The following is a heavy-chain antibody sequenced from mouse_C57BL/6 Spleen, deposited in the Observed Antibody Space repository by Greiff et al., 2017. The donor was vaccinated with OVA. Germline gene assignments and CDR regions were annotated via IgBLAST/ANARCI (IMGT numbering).Heavy chain of an antibody. CDR3: ARNWAYYFDY. V-gene: IGHV3-6*01. J-gene: IGHJ2*01. CDR2: ISYDGSN. Sequence: EVKLQESGPGLVKPSQSLSLTCSVTGYSITSGYYWNWIRQFPGNKLEWMGYISYDGSNNYNPSLKNRISITRDTSKNQFFLKLNSVTTEDTATYYCARNWAYYFDYWGQGTTLTVSS. CDR1: GYSITSGYY.